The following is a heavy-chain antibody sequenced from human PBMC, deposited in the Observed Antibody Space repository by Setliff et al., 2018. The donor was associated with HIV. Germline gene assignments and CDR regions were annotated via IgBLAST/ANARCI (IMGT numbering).Heavy chain of an antibody. CDR1: GFTVSSYY. CDR3: VRPSFGIGGGSMFDS. CDR2: VHYGGSI. Sequence: PGGSLRLSCAASGFTVSSYYMSWVRQAPGKGLEWIASVHYGGSIFYNPSLKSRVSLSVGTSKRQFFLNLSSATTADTATYYCVRPSFGIGGGSMFDSWGQGIVVTVSS. V-gene: IGHV4-39*01. D-gene: IGHD3-3*01. J-gene: IGHJ4*02.